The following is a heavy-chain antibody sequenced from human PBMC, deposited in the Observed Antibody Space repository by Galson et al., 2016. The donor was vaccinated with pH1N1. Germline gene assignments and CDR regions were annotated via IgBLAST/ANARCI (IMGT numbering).Heavy chain of an antibody. CDR2: IKQDGSEK. Sequence: SLRLSCAASGFTFSNYLMSWVRQAPGKGLEWVANIKQDGSEKYYVDSVKGRFTISRDNAKNSLFLQLNSLRAGDTAVYFCVRDHDYDDPDPSHYYSGLDVWGQVTTVTVSS. D-gene: IGHD4-17*01. CDR1: GFTFSNYL. V-gene: IGHV3-7*01. CDR3: VRDHDYDDPDPSHYYSGLDV. J-gene: IGHJ6*02.